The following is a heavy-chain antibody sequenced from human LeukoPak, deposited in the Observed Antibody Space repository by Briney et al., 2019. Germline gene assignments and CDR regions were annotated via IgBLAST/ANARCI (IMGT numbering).Heavy chain of an antibody. Sequence: PGGSLRLSCAASGFTFSDYYMSWIRQAPGKGLEWVSYISSSSSYTNYADSVKGRFTISRDNAKNSLYVQMNSLRAEDTAVYYCARRYCSGGSCYGDYWGQGTLVTVSS. CDR1: GFTFSDYY. D-gene: IGHD2-15*01. J-gene: IGHJ4*02. CDR3: ARRYCSGGSCYGDY. V-gene: IGHV3-11*06. CDR2: ISSSSSYT.